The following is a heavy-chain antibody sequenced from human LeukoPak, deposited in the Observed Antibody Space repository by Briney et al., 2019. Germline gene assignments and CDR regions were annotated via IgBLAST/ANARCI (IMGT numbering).Heavy chain of an antibody. CDR1: GYTFTGYY. CDR2: INPNSGGT. Sequence: ASVKVSCKASGYTFTGYYMHWVRQAPGQGLEWMGWINPNSGGTNSAQKFQGRVTMTRDTSISTAYLVLSRLRSDDTAVYYCARGIMATNWIYYYYNYMDVWGKGTTVTVSS. V-gene: IGHV1-2*02. J-gene: IGHJ6*03. D-gene: IGHD5-12*01. CDR3: ARGIMATNWIYYYYNYMDV.